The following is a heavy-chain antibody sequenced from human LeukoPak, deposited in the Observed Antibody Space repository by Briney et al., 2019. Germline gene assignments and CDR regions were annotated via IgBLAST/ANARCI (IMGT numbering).Heavy chain of an antibody. Sequence: GGSLRLSCAASGFTFSSYWMSWVRQAPGKGLEWVANIKQDGSEKYYVDSVKGRFTISRDNAENSLYLQMNSLRAEDTAVYYCARDRDTDILTGYYGPPNYGMDVWGQGTTVTVSS. CDR2: IKQDGSEK. J-gene: IGHJ6*02. CDR3: ARDRDTDILTGYYGPPNYGMDV. CDR1: GFTFSSYW. V-gene: IGHV3-7*01. D-gene: IGHD3-9*01.